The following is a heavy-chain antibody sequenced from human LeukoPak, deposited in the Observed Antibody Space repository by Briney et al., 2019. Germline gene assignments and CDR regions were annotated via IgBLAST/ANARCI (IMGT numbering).Heavy chain of an antibody. CDR2: FDPEDGET. Sequence: GASVKVSCKASGYTFTSYDINWVRQATGQGLEWMGGFDPEDGETIYAQKLQGRVTMTEDTSTDTAYMELSSLRSEDTAVYYCARSVGKQQLVPRDYYYYYMDVWGKGTTVTVSS. CDR3: ARSVGKQQLVPRDYYYYYMDV. CDR1: GYTFTSYD. V-gene: IGHV1-24*01. J-gene: IGHJ6*03. D-gene: IGHD6-13*01.